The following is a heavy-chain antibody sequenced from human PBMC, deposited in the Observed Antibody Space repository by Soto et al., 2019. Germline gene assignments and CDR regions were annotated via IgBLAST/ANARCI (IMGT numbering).Heavy chain of an antibody. V-gene: IGHV3-30-3*01. CDR2: ISYDGSNK. J-gene: IGHJ6*02. Sequence: PGGSLRLSCAASGFTFSSYAMHWVRQAPGKGLEWVAVISYDGSNKYYADSVKGRFTISRDNSKNTLYLQMNSLRAEDTAVYYCARADYDFWSGYYIKAYYYYGMDVWGQGTTVTVSS. D-gene: IGHD3-3*01. CDR3: ARADYDFWSGYYIKAYYYYGMDV. CDR1: GFTFSSYA.